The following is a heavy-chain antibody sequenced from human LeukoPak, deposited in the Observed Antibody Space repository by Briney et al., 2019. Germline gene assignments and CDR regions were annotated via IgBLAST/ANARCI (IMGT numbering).Heavy chain of an antibody. CDR1: GGSISSSSYY. Sequence: SETLSLTCTVSGGSISSSSYYWGWIRQPPGKGLEWIGSIYYSGSTYYNPSLKSRVTISVDTSKNQFSLKLSSVTAADTAVYYCARLSAPAGYWGQGTLVTVSS. CDR2: IYYSGST. CDR3: ARLSAPAGY. J-gene: IGHJ4*02. V-gene: IGHV4-39*01.